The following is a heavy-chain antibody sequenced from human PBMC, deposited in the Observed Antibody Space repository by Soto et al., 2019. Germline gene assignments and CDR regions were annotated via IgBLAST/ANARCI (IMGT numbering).Heavy chain of an antibody. Sequence: SETLSLTCTVSGGSISSSSYYWGWIRQPPGKGLEWIGSIYYSGSTYYNPSLKSRVTISVDTSKNQFSLKLSSVTAADTAVYYCARHTAKSMVRGVIGWFDPWGQGTLVTVSS. CDR3: ARHTAKSMVRGVIGWFDP. CDR1: GGSISSSSYY. V-gene: IGHV4-39*01. J-gene: IGHJ5*02. D-gene: IGHD3-10*01. CDR2: IYYSGST.